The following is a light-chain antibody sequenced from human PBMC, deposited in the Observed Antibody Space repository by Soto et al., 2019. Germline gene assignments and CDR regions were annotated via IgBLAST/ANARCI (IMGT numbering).Light chain of an antibody. Sequence: QSVLTQPASVSGSPGQSITISCTATISDVYDYKYVSGYQQHPGKAPKLIIYEVPHRPSGVSSRFSGSKSDNTASLTISGLQAEDEADYYCSSFTPYSLGVFGGGTKLTVL. CDR1: ISDVYDYKY. CDR3: SSFTPYSLGV. CDR2: EVP. J-gene: IGLJ3*02. V-gene: IGLV2-14*01.